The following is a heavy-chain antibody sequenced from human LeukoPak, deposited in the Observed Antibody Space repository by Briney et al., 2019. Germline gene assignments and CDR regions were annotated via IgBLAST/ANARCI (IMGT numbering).Heavy chain of an antibody. CDR2: INPNGGST. D-gene: IGHD5-24*01. CDR1: GYTFTSYY. CDR3: AKESHHQDGYNYPLDH. Sequence: ASVKVSCKASGYTFTSYYMHWVRQAPGQGLEWMGQINPNGGSTSWAQKFQGRVTMTRDVSTSTVHMELSSLRSEDTAVYYCAKESHHQDGYNYPLDHWGQGTLVTVSS. V-gene: IGHV1-46*01. J-gene: IGHJ4*02.